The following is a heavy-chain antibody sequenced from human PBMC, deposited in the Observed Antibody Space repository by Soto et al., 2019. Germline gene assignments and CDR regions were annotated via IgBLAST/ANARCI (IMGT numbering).Heavy chain of an antibody. J-gene: IGHJ4*02. CDR1: GYTFTSYA. CDR2: INAGNGNT. Sequence: QVQLVQSGAEEKKPGASVKVSCKASGYTFTSYAIHWVRQAPGQRLEWMGWINAGNGNTKYSQKFQGRVTITRDTSASTAYMELSSLKSEYTAVYYCAKGHWWLFDYWGQGTLVTVSS. CDR3: AKGHWWLFDY. D-gene: IGHD2-8*02. V-gene: IGHV1-3*05.